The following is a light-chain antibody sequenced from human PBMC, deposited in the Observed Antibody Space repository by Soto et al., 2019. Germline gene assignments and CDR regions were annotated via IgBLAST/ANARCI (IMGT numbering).Light chain of an antibody. CDR1: QTIGTW. CDR3: QQYNSYSWT. J-gene: IGKJ1*01. V-gene: IGKV1-5*01. Sequence: DIQMTQSPSTLSASVGDRVTFTCRASQTIGTWLAWYQQKPGKVPNLLIYDASTLESGVPSRFSGSGSGTEFTLTISSLQPDDFAIYYCQQYNSYSWTFGHGTKVEI. CDR2: DAS.